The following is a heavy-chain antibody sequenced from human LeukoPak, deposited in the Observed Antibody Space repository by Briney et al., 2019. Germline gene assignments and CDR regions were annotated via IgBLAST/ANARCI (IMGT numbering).Heavy chain of an antibody. CDR1: GGSFSGYY. CDR2: IYDSGNT. J-gene: IGHJ4*02. V-gene: IGHV4-34*11. CDR3: ARDRPGGSSLDY. D-gene: IGHD6-13*01. Sequence: SETLSLTCAVYGGSFSGYYWSWIRQPPGKGLEWIGYIYDSGNTNNNPSLKSRVTISVDTSKNQFSLKLSSVTAADTAVYYCARDRPGGSSLDYWGQGTLVTVSS.